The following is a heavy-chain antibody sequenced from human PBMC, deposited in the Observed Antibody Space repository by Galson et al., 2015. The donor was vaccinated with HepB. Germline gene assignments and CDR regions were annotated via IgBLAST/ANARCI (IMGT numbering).Heavy chain of an antibody. CDR3: AKGPQKAAPYYDFWSAPSENFDY. CDR2: ISWNSGSI. D-gene: IGHD3-3*01. J-gene: IGHJ4*02. V-gene: IGHV3-9*01. CDR1: GFTFDDYA. Sequence: SLRLSCAASGFTFDDYAMHWVRQAPGKGLEWVSGISWNSGSIGYADSVKGRFTISRDNAKNSLYLQMNSLRAEDTALYYCAKGPQKAAPYYDFWSAPSENFDYWGQGTLVTVSS.